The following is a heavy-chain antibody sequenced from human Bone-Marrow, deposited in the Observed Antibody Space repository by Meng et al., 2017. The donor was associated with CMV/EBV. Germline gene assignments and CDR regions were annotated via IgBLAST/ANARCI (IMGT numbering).Heavy chain of an antibody. CDR1: GFSVGISH. CDR3: VVGYDSRKVAY. V-gene: IGHV3-53*01. CDR2: ICSGDTT. Sequence: GGSLRLSCKVSGFSVGISHMNWVRQAPGKGLEWVSVICSGDTTHYADSVKGRFIISRDNSMNTLYLQMDSLRAEDTAVYYCVVGYDSRKVAYWGQGTLVTVSS. J-gene: IGHJ4*02. D-gene: IGHD3-16*01.